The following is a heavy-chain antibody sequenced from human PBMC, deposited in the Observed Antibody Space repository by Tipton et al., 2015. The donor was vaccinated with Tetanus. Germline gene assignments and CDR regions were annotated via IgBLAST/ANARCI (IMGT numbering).Heavy chain of an antibody. J-gene: IGHJ5*02. Sequence: TLSLTCTVSGGSVSRSSHYWCWIRQPPGKPLEWVGYIYHNENTNYSPSLKSRITFSVDTSKNEFSLTLSSVTAADTAVYYCARGTWLYTSTYHRHWLDPWGQGTLVTVSS. CDR1: GGSVSRSSHY. CDR2: IYHNENT. D-gene: IGHD6-13*01. V-gene: IGHV4-61*01. CDR3: ARGTWLYTSTYHRHWLDP.